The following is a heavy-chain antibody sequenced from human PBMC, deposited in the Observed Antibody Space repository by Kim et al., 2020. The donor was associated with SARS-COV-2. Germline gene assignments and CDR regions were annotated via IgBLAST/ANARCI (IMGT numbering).Heavy chain of an antibody. V-gene: IGHV3-7*03. D-gene: IGHD3-16*01. CDR2: IKQDGSEK. Sequence: GVSLRLSCAASGFTFSSYWMSWVRQAPGKGLEWVANIKQDGSEKYYVDSVKGRFTISRDNAKNSLYLQMNSLRAEDTAVYYCARWDDSGDLDYWGQGTLVTVSS. J-gene: IGHJ4*02. CDR1: GFTFSSYW. CDR3: ARWDDSGDLDY.